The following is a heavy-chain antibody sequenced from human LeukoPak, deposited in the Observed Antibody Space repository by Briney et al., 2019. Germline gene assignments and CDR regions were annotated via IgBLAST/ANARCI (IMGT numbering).Heavy chain of an antibody. J-gene: IGHJ4*02. D-gene: IGHD6-13*01. CDR2: ISYDGSNK. Sequence: GGSLRLSCAASGFTFSSYGMHWVRQAPGKGLEWVAVISYDGSNKLYADSVKGRFTISRDNSKNTLYLQMNSLRAEDTAVYFCAKGVNGYSSSWYDYWGQGTLVTVSS. CDR3: AKGVNGYSSSWYDY. CDR1: GFTFSSYG. V-gene: IGHV3-30*18.